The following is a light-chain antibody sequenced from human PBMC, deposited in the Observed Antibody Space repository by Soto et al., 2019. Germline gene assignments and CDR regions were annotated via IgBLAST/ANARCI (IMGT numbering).Light chain of an antibody. CDR2: FGS. CDR1: QSLLYNNTYNY. V-gene: IGKV2-28*01. J-gene: IGKJ5*01. Sequence: VMTQSPLTLTVTLGDRASISCRPSQSLLYNNTYNYLDWYVQKPGQSPQLLIYFGSNRAPGVPDRFSGSGSGTDFTLKINRVEAEDVGTYYCMQALQSLTFGQGTRLEIK. CDR3: MQALQSLT.